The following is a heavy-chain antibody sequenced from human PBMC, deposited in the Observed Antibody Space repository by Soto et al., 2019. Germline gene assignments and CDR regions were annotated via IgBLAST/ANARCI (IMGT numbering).Heavy chain of an antibody. V-gene: IGHV1-8*01. CDR3: ARGYYDFWSTRYFDL. CDR2: MNPNSGNT. J-gene: IGHJ2*01. D-gene: IGHD3-3*01. CDR1: GYTFTSYD. Sequence: QVQLVQSGAEVKKPGASVKVSCKASGYTFTSYDINWVRQATGQGLEWMGWMNPNSGNTGCAQKFQGRVTMTRNTSKSTAYMELSSLRSEDTAVYYCARGYYDFWSTRYFDLWGRGTLVTVSS.